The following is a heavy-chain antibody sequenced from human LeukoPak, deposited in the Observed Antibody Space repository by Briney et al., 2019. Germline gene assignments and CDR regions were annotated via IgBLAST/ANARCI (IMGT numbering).Heavy chain of an antibody. CDR2: INHSGST. CDR1: GGSFSGYY. CDR3: ARAPYSGSPNLDY. D-gene: IGHD1-26*01. J-gene: IGHJ4*02. Sequence: SETLSLTCAVYGGSFSGYYWSWIRQPPGKGLEWIGEINHSGSTNYNPSLKSRVTISVDTSKNQFSLKLSSVTAADTAVYYCARAPYSGSPNLDYWGQGTLVTVSS. V-gene: IGHV4-34*01.